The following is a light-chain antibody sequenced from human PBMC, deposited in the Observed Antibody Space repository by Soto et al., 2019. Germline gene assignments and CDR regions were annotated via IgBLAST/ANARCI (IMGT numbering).Light chain of an antibody. CDR3: QQYNNWPFS. V-gene: IGKV3-15*01. J-gene: IGKJ5*01. CDR1: QSVNNK. Sequence: EIVLTQSPATLSLSPGERATLSCRASQSVNNKVAWYQQKPGQSPRLLIYDVSNRATGVPARFSGSGSETDFTLTISGLRSEDSAVSFCQQYNNWPFSFGQGTRREIK. CDR2: DVS.